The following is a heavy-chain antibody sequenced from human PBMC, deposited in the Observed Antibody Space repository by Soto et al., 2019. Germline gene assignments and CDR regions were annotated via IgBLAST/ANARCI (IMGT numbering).Heavy chain of an antibody. Sequence: RRLSCTASGFTFRTYFMSWVRLAPGKGPEWVANIKEDGAEQHYVDSVKGRFTISRDNTKNSVHLQMNSLTVEDTAVYYCVRDEGYFHYWGLGSLVTVSS. V-gene: IGHV3-7*01. CDR1: GFTFRTYF. CDR3: VRDEGYFHY. J-gene: IGHJ4*02. CDR2: IKEDGAEQ.